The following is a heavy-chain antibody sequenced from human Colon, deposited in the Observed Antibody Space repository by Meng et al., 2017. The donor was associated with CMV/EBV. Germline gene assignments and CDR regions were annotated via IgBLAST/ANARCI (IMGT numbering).Heavy chain of an antibody. CDR2: IHGDDTE. CDR1: DFSSHTLANS. Sequence: INLKEPGPSLARPTQSVSITSAFSDFSSHTLANSLGWIRQPPGKARECLAHIHGDDTEEFRPSLRSRIDATRNASKNQVVLTMTDMDPMDTATYYCVHRYSTSSGEVSWGQGTLVTVSS. CDR3: VHRYSTSSGEVS. D-gene: IGHD2/OR15-2a*01. J-gene: IGHJ5*02. V-gene: IGHV2-5*02.